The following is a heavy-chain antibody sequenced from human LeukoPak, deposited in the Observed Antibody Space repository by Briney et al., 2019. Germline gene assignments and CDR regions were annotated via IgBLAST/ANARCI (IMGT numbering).Heavy chain of an antibody. CDR1: GFTFSSYG. Sequence: GGSLRLSCAASGFTFSSYGMYWVRQTPGKGLEWVAVISYDGSNKYYADSVKGRFTISRDNSKNTLYLQMNSLRAEDTAVYYCARDWSSSLDYWGQGTLVTVSS. D-gene: IGHD6-6*01. V-gene: IGHV3-30*03. CDR3: ARDWSSSLDY. J-gene: IGHJ4*02. CDR2: ISYDGSNK.